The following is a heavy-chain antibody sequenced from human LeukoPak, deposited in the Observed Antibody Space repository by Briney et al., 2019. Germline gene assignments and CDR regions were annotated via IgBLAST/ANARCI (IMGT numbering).Heavy chain of an antibody. CDR1: GYTFTSYG. V-gene: IGHV1-18*01. CDR3: ARELHHSAQLLWFGELLGY. CDR2: ISAYNGNT. Sequence: ASVKVSCKASGYTFTSYGISWVRQAPGQGLEWMGWISAYNGNTNYAQKLQGRVTMTTDTSTSTAYMELRSLRSDDTAVYYCARELHHSAQLLWFGELLGYWGQGTLVTVSS. J-gene: IGHJ4*02. D-gene: IGHD3-10*01.